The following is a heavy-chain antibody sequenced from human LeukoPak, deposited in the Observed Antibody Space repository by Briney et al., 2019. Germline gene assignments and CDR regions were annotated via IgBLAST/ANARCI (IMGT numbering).Heavy chain of an antibody. CDR1: GFTFSSYA. V-gene: IGHV3-30-3*01. CDR2: ISYDGSNK. Sequence: SLRLSCAASGFTFSSYAMHWVRQAPGKGLEWVAVISYDGSNKYYADSVKGRFTISRDNSKNTLYLQMNSLRAEDTAVYYCARGGYDDAFDIWGQGTMVTVSS. D-gene: IGHD5-12*01. CDR3: ARGGYDDAFDI. J-gene: IGHJ3*02.